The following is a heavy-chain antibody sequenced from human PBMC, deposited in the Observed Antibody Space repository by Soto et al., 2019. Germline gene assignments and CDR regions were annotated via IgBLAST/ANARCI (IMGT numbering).Heavy chain of an antibody. CDR2: IWYDGSNK. D-gene: IGHD6-19*01. CDR3: ARDLGSGWYLNYYFDY. CDR1: GFTFSSYG. V-gene: IGHV3-33*01. J-gene: IGHJ4*02. Sequence: PGGSLRLSCAASGFTFSSYGMHWVRQAPGKGLEWVAVIWYDGSNKYYADSVKGRFTISRDNSKNTLYLQMNSLRAEDTAVYYCARDLGSGWYLNYYFDYWGQGTLVTVSS.